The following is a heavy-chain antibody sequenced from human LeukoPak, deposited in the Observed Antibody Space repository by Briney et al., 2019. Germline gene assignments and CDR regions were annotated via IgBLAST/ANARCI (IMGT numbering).Heavy chain of an antibody. J-gene: IGHJ4*02. CDR3: AKVGQPWSIWDYDY. CDR1: GFTFSIYS. CDR2: ISSSNSYI. D-gene: IGHD3-16*01. Sequence: GGSLRLSCAASGFTFSIYSMNWVRQAPGKGLEWVSSISSSNSYIYYADSVKGRFTISRDNSKNTLYLQMNSLRAGDTAVYYCAKVGQPWSIWDYDYWGQGTLVTVSS. V-gene: IGHV3-21*04.